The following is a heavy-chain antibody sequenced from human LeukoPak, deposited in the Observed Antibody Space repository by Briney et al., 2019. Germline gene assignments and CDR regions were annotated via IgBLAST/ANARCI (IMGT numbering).Heavy chain of an antibody. V-gene: IGHV1-2*04. CDR2: VNPSSGDT. D-gene: IGHD1-1*01. J-gene: IGHJ5*01. CDR1: GYTFTDYF. Sequence: ASVKVSCKASGYTFTDYFMHWVRQAPGQGLEWMGWVNPSSGDTKYAQKFQGWVTMTRDTSIRTVHMELSRLNSDDTAVYYCARDSPGSGWFDYWGRGTLVTVSS. CDR3: ARDSPGSGWFDY.